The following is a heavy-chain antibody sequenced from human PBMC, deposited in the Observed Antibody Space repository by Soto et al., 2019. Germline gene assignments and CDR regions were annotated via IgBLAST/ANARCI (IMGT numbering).Heavy chain of an antibody. CDR2: IIPIFGTA. Sequence: NIPCKVAGYSFTSHCIRWVRQAPRQGLEWMGGIIPIFGTANYAQKFQVRVTITADESTSTAYMELSSLRSEDTAVYYCASTKTIYYYGSENTGYYHGMDIWGEGTMVTV. CDR1: GYSFTSHC. CDR3: ASTKTIYYYGSENTGYYHGMDI. V-gene: IGHV1-69*01. D-gene: IGHD3-10*01. J-gene: IGHJ6*01.